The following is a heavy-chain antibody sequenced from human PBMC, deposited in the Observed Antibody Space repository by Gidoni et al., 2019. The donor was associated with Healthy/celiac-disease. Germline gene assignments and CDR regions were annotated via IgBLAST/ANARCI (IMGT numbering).Heavy chain of an antibody. V-gene: IGHV3-15*01. CDR3: TTKFRVVVVGHYYFDY. Sequence: EVQLVESGGGLVKPGGSIRLSCAASGFTFRHAWMSWVRQAPGKGLEWVGRIKSKTDGGTTEYAAPVKGRFTISRDDSKNTLYLQMNSLKTEDTAVYYCTTKFRVVVVGHYYFDYWGQGTLVTVSS. CDR1: GFTFRHAW. D-gene: IGHD2-15*01. J-gene: IGHJ4*02. CDR2: IKSKTDGGTT.